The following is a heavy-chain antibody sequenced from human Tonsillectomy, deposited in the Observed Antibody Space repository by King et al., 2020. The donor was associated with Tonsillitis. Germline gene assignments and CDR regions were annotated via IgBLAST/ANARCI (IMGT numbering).Heavy chain of an antibody. D-gene: IGHD3-22*01. CDR3: ASTDDYYDTSDDYDGFPFDY. CDR1: GFTFNNYA. Sequence: VQLVESGGGVVQPGRSLRLSCAASGFTFNNYAMHWVRQAPGKGLEWVALISYDGSNKYYADSVKGRFTLSRDNSQNTLYLQMNSLRAEDTAVYYCASTDDYYDTSDDYDGFPFDYWGQGTLVTVSS. CDR2: ISYDGSNK. J-gene: IGHJ4*02. V-gene: IGHV3-30-3*01.